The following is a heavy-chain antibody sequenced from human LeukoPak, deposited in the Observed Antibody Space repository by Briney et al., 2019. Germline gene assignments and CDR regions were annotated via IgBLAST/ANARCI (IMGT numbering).Heavy chain of an antibody. J-gene: IGHJ4*02. D-gene: IGHD2-2*01. CDR3: ARHKAEGVVVDY. Sequence: SETLSLTCTVSGGSISSSSYYWGWIRQPPGKGLEWIGSIYYSGSTYYNPSLKSRVTISVDTSKNQFSLKLSSVTAADTAVYYCARHKAEGVVVDYWGQGTLVTVSS. CDR2: IYYSGST. V-gene: IGHV4-39*01. CDR1: GGSISSSSYY.